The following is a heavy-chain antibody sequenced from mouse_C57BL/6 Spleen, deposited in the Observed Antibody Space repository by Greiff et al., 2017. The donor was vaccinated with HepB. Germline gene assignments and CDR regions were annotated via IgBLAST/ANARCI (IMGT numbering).Heavy chain of an antibody. CDR1: GYTFTSYW. Sequence: QVQLQQSGAELVRPGSSVKLSCKASGYTFTSYWMDWVKQRPGQGLEWIGNIYPSDSETHYNQKFKDKATLTVDKSSSTAYMQLSSLTSEDSAVYYCARGTAGAMDYWGQGTSVTVSS. CDR3: ARGTAGAMDY. V-gene: IGHV1-61*01. J-gene: IGHJ4*01. D-gene: IGHD2-14*01. CDR2: IYPSDSET.